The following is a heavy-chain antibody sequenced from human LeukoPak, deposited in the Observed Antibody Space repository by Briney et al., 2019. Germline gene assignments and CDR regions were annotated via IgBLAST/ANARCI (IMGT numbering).Heavy chain of an antibody. J-gene: IGHJ4*02. CDR3: AKSFPLPARLGYCSGGSCPFDY. CDR2: IRYDGSSK. D-gene: IGHD2-15*01. CDR1: GFTFSRYG. V-gene: IGHV3-30*02. Sequence: GGSLRLFCTASGFTFSRYGMHWVRQAPGKGLEGVAFIRYDGSSKYYADSVKGRFTISRDNSKNTLYLQMNSLRAEDTAVYYCAKSFPLPARLGYCSGGSCPFDYWGQGTLVTVSS.